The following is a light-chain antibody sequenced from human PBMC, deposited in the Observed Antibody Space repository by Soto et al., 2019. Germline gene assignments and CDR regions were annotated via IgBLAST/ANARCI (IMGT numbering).Light chain of an antibody. CDR1: TSNIGAGYD. CDR2: ANS. J-gene: IGLJ2*01. CDR3: QSYDTTLSVV. Sequence: QSVLTHPPSVSGAPGQRVTISCTGSTSNIGAGYDVHWYQQLPGTAPKLLMYANSNRPSGVPDRFSGSKSGTSASLAITGLQAEDEADYYCQSYDTTLSVVFGGGNQVTVL. V-gene: IGLV1-40*01.